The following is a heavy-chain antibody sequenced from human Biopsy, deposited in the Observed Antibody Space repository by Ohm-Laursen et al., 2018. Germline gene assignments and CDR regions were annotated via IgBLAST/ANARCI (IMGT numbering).Heavy chain of an antibody. D-gene: IGHD3-10*01. CDR2: IYITGET. Sequence: SDTLSLTCTVSGGYISHYYWTWMRQPAGQGLEWIGRIYITGETDYYPSLKSRVTMSVDSSKNQFSLKLKSVTAADTAIYYCARAPPLIRGVVESWFDPWGQGILVTVSS. J-gene: IGHJ5*02. CDR1: GGYISHYY. V-gene: IGHV4-4*07. CDR3: ARAPPLIRGVVESWFDP.